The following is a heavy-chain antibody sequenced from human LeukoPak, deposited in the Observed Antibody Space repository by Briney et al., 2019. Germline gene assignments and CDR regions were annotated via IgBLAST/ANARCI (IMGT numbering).Heavy chain of an antibody. D-gene: IGHD4/OR15-4a*01. Sequence: GGSLRLSCAASGFTFSSYEMNWVRQAPGKGLEWVSYISSSGSTIYDADSVKGRFTISRDNSKNTLYLQMNSLRAEDTAMYYCAKVSLNMVNDAFDIWGQGTMVSVSS. CDR2: ISSSGSTI. CDR1: GFTFSSYE. J-gene: IGHJ3*02. CDR3: AKVSLNMVNDAFDI. V-gene: IGHV3-48*03.